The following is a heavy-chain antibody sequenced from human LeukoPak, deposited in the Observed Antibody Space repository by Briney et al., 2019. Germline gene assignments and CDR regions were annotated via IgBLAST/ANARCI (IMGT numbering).Heavy chain of an antibody. CDR3: ARAVQVTTGGLFDY. J-gene: IGHJ4*02. V-gene: IGHV1-69*06. CDR1: GGTFNNYA. CDR2: IIPIFDTA. D-gene: IGHD4-17*01. Sequence: SVKVSCKASGGTFNNYAISWVRQAPGQGLERMGGIIPIFDTANYAQKFQGRVTITADKSTSTAYMELSSLRSEDTAVYYCARAVQVTTGGLFDYWGQGTLVTVSS.